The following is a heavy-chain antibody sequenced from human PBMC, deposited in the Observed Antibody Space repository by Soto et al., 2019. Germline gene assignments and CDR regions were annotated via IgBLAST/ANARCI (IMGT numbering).Heavy chain of an antibody. CDR1: GFTFSNYA. J-gene: IGHJ3*01. CDR2: IGGGDDI. Sequence: VQLLESGGGLVQPGGSLRLSCEASGFTFSNYAMAWVRQTPGEGPEWVSTIGGGDDIFYAESVKGRFIIARDDSRSTMYLRMDNLRVEDTAIYFCAKDSICYNGIYDAFDVWGQGTVVTVSS. D-gene: IGHD2-15*01. CDR3: AKDSICYNGIYDAFDV. V-gene: IGHV3-23*01.